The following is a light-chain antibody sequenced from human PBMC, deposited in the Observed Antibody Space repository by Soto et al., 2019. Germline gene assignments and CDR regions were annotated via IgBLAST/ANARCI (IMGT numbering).Light chain of an antibody. J-gene: IGKJ5*01. CDR2: GAS. CDR3: QQYNMWPIT. V-gene: IGKV3-15*01. CDR1: QSVSSIY. Sequence: EIVMTQSPDTLSLSPGERATLSCSASQSVSSIYLAWYQQKPGQAPRLLIYGASTRATGIPATFSGSGSGTEFILTISSLQSEDFAVYYCQQYNMWPITVGQGRRLAIK.